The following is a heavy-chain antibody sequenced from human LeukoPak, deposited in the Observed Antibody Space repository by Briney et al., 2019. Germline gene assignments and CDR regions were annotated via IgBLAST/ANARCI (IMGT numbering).Heavy chain of an antibody. Sequence: GGSLRLSCAASGFTFNTYWMHWGRQAPGKGLVWVSHINSDGSETLYVDSVKARFTISRDNANNTLYVQMNSLRAEDTAVYYCARDSPSGYSYGSGDYWGQGTLVTVSS. D-gene: IGHD5-18*01. CDR1: GFTFNTYW. CDR2: INSDGSET. V-gene: IGHV3-74*01. J-gene: IGHJ4*02. CDR3: ARDSPSGYSYGSGDY.